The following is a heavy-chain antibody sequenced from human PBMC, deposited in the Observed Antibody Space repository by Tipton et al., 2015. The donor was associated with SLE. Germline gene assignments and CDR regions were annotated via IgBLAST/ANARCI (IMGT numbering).Heavy chain of an antibody. Sequence: TLSLTCTVAGGSITSYYWSWIRQPPGQRLEWIGEINHWGSTYYNPSLNSRVTISLDTSNNHFSLKLTSVTAADTAVYYCARSKSQLDFDSWGQGTLVTVSS. V-gene: IGHV4-34*01. CDR1: GGSITSYY. CDR2: INHWGST. J-gene: IGHJ4*02. D-gene: IGHD1-1*01. CDR3: ARSKSQLDFDS.